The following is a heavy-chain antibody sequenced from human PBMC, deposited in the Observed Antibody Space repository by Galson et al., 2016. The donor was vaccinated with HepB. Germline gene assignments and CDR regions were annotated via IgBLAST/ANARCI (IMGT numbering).Heavy chain of an antibody. Sequence: SLRLSCAASGFTFNNYALSWVRQAPGKGLEWVSSISGSYGNTYYADSVKGRFTISWANSESTLYLQMDTLRAEDTAIYYCTRRRASDGKGETVDNWGQGTLV. J-gene: IGHJ4*02. CDR2: ISGSYGNT. CDR3: TRRRASDGKGETVDN. D-gene: IGHD1-26*01. CDR1: GFTFNNYA. V-gene: IGHV3-23*01.